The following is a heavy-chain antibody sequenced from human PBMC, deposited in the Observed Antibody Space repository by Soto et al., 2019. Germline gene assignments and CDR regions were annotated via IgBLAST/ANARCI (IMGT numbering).Heavy chain of an antibody. CDR1: GDSVDSGRYY. V-gene: IGHV4-61*01. J-gene: IGHJ4*02. D-gene: IGHD1-1*01. CDR3: ARALSLFNVGDVYNSIDK. Sequence: QGQLQESGPGLVKPSETLSLTCTVSGDSVDSGRYYWSWLRQSPGKGLEWIGYVHYSASITYNPSLESRLTISIDTSKNHFPLNWMSVTDADTAVYYCARALSLFNVGDVYNSIDKWGQGTPVTVSS. CDR2: VHYSASI.